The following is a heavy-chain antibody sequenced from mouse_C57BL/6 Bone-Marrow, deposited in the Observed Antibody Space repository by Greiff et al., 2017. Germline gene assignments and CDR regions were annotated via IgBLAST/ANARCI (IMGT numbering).Heavy chain of an antibody. CDR1: GYTFTSYG. J-gene: IGHJ1*03. CDR2: IYPRSGNT. V-gene: IGHV1-81*01. Sequence: QVQLQQSGAELARPGASVKLSCKASGYTFTSYGISWVKQRTGQGLEWIGEIYPRSGNTYYNEKFKGKATLTADKSSSTAYMELRSLTSEDSAVYFCAREGDCHWYFDVWGTGTTVTVSS. CDR3: AREGDCHWYFDV.